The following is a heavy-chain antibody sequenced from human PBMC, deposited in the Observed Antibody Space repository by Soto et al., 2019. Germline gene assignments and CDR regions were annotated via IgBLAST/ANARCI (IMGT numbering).Heavy chain of an antibody. D-gene: IGHD2-2*02. CDR1: GFTFSNYA. CDR3: ARDESLLVYCINTNCYSPFDY. CDR2: ISFDGSIQ. Sequence: QVQLVESGRSVVQPGRSLRLSCAASGFTFSNYAMHWVRQAPGKGLEWVAIISFDGSIQNYADSVEGRFTIYRDNSTNMRYLQMSSLRTEDTAVYYCARDESLLVYCINTNCYSPFDYWGQGILVTVSS. V-gene: IGHV3-30-3*01. J-gene: IGHJ4*02.